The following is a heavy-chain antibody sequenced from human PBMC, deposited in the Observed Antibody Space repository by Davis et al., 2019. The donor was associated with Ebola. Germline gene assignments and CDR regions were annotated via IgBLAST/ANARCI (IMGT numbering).Heavy chain of an antibody. Sequence: GESLKISCAASGFTFSSYSMNWVRQAPGKGLEWVSYISSSSSTIYYADSVKGRFTISRDNAKNSLYLQMNSLRAEDTAVYYCARDLYSGSGSPWSDYWGQGTLVTVSS. CDR1: GFTFSSYS. V-gene: IGHV3-48*04. J-gene: IGHJ4*02. CDR2: ISSSSSTI. CDR3: ARDLYSGSGSPWSDY. D-gene: IGHD3-10*01.